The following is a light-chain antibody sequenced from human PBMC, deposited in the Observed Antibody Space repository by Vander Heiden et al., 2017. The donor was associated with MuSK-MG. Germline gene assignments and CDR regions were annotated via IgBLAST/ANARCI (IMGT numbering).Light chain of an antibody. J-gene: IGKJ4*01. CDR1: HSVSSS. V-gene: IGKV3-15*01. Sequence: EIVMMQSPATLSVSPGESATLSCRTSHSVSSSLAWYQQKPGQAPRLLIYGASTRATGIPARFSGSGSGTEFTLTISSLQSEDFAVYFCQQYNTWPPLTFGGGTKVEIK. CDR2: GAS. CDR3: QQYNTWPPLT.